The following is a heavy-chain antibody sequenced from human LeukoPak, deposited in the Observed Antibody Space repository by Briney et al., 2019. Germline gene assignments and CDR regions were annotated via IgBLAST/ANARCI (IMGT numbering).Heavy chain of an antibody. CDR2: INPSGGST. CDR3: ARVNTPGGSGWYLDY. V-gene: IGHV1-46*01. Sequence: ASVKVSCKASGYTFTSYYMHWVRQAPGQGLEWIGIINPSGGSTSYAQKFQGRVTMTRDTSTSTVYMVLSSLRSEDTAVYYCARVNTPGGSGWYLDYWGQGTLVTVSS. J-gene: IGHJ4*02. D-gene: IGHD6-19*01. CDR1: GYTFTSYY.